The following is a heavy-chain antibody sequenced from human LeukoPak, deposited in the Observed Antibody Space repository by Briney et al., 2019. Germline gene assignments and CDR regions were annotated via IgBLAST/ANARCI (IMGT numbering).Heavy chain of an antibody. J-gene: IGHJ3*02. CDR1: GGSFSGYY. Sequence: SETLSLTCAVYGGSFSGYYWSWIRQPPGKGLEWIGEINHSGSTNYNPSLKSRVTISVDTSKNQFSLKLSSVTAADTAVYYCARLSFSSSSEPFDIWGQGTMVTVSS. CDR2: INHSGST. CDR3: ARLSFSSSSEPFDI. V-gene: IGHV4-34*01. D-gene: IGHD2-2*01.